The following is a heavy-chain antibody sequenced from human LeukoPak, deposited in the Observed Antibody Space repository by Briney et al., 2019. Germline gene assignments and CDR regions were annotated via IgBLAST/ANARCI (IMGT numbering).Heavy chain of an antibody. CDR2: ILPIFGTA. Sequence: SVKVSCKASGGTFSSYAISWVRQAPGQGLEWMGGILPIFGTANYAQKFQGRVTITTDESTSIAYMELSSLRSEDTAVYFCFREEAAYDILTGYPPYYYYYMDVWGKGTTVTVSS. V-gene: IGHV1-69*05. D-gene: IGHD3-9*01. CDR1: GGTFSSYA. CDR3: FREEAAYDILTGYPPYYYYYMDV. J-gene: IGHJ6*03.